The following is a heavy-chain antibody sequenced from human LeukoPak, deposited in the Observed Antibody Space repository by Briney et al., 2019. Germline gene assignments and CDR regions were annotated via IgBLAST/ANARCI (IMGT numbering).Heavy chain of an antibody. D-gene: IGHD3-3*01. CDR1: GFIFSDYY. CDR2: SRGRGHSFTT. Sequence: GGSLRLSCASSGFIFSDYYMDWVRQAPGKGLEWVGRSRGRGHSFTTEYAASVKGRFTISRDNSQSALFLQMNSLQTEGTAVYYCARGSGDYRDTNYYGMDVWGLGTTVSVSS. CDR3: ARGSGDYRDTNYYGMDV. V-gene: IGHV3-72*01. J-gene: IGHJ6*02.